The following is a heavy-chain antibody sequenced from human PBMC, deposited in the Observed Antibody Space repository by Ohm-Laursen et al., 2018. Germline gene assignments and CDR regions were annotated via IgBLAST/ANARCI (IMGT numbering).Heavy chain of an antibody. CDR2: INTDSGNT. CDR1: GYTFKFYG. CDR3: ARDHSFGTVTTEGWWFDP. V-gene: IGHV1-18*01. J-gene: IGHJ5*02. D-gene: IGHD4-11*01. Sequence: ASVKVSCKASGYTFKFYGISWVRQAPGQGLEWMGWINTDSGNTIYAQKLQGRVTLTTDTSTSTDYMEVSSLTSEDTAVYYCARDHSFGTVTTEGWWFDPWGQGTLVTVSS.